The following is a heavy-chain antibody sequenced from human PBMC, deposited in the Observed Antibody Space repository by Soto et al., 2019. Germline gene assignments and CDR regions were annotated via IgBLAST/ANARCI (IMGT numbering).Heavy chain of an antibody. CDR1: GFTFSSYA. D-gene: IGHD3-3*01. V-gene: IGHV3-23*01. J-gene: IGHJ4*02. Sequence: GGSLRLSCAASGFTFSSYAMSWVRQAPGKGLEWVSAISGSGGSTYYADSVEGRFTISRDNSKNTLYPQMNSLRAEDTAVYYCARHSTIFGVVTPFDYWGQGTLVTVSS. CDR3: ARHSTIFGVVTPFDY. CDR2: ISGSGGST.